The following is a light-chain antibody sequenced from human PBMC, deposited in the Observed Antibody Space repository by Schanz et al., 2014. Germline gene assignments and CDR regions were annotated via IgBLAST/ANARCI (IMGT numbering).Light chain of an antibody. CDR2: NNY. Sequence: QSVLTQPPSASGTPGQRVTISCSGSSSNIGSNYVYWYQHLPGTAPKLLIYNNYQRPSGVPDRFSDSKSGTSASLAISGLRFEDEADYYCAAWDDSLNGFWVFGGGTKLTVL. V-gene: IGLV1-47*02. CDR1: SSNIGSNY. CDR3: AAWDDSLNGFWV. J-gene: IGLJ3*02.